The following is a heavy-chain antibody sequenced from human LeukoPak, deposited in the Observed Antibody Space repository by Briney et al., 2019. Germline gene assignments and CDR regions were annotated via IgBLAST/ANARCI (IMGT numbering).Heavy chain of an antibody. CDR2: IYISGST. V-gene: IGHV4-4*07. CDR1: GGSISSYY. CDR3: ARVRVSGLQSYYYYYYCMDV. D-gene: IGHD4-11*01. J-gene: IGHJ6*03. Sequence: PSETLSLTCTVSGGSISSYYWSWIRQPAGKGLEWIGRIYISGSTNYNPSLKSRVTMSVDTSKNQFSLKLSSVTAADTAVYYCARVRVSGLQSYYYYYYCMDVWGKGTTVTVSS.